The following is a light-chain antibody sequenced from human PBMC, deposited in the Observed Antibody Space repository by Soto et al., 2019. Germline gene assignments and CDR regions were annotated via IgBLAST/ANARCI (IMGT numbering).Light chain of an antibody. J-gene: IGLJ7*01. CDR3: LSYDSSLSGSV. CDR2: GNS. CDR1: SSNIGAGYD. V-gene: IGLV1-40*01. Sequence: QSVLTQPPSVSGAPGQRVTISCTGSSSNIGAGYDVHWYQQLPGTAPKLLIYGNSNRPSGVPDRFSGSKSGTSASLAITGLQAEDEADYYCLSYDSSLSGSVVGGGTQLTVL.